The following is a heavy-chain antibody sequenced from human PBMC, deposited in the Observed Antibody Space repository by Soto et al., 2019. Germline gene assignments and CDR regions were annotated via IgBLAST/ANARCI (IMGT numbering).Heavy chain of an antibody. CDR1: GFTFGSYA. J-gene: IGHJ6*01. V-gene: IGHV3-23*01. CDR3: AKDARGTDYYHYYGLDA. Sequence: EVQLLESGGGLVQPGGSLRLSCAASGFTFGSYAMTWVRQAPGKGLEWVSTLRGSGASTYYTDSVRGRFTVSRDNSENTLYLQMNSLRAEDTALYYCAKDARGTDYYHYYGLDAWGQGATVTVSS. D-gene: IGHD1-1*01. CDR2: LRGSGAST.